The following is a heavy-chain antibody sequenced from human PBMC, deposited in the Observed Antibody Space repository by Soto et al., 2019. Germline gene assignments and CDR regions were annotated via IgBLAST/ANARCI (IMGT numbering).Heavy chain of an antibody. V-gene: IGHV4-39*01. D-gene: IGHD3-22*01. CDR2: IYYSGST. Sequence: QLKLQESGPGLVKPSETLSLTCTVSGGSISRSSYYWGWIRQPPGKGLECIGIIYYSGSTYYNPSLKSRVTISVDTSKNQFSLKLSSVTAADTAVYYCARHAGSSGYYYFDYWGQGTLVTVSS. CDR3: ARHAGSSGYYYFDY. CDR1: GGSISRSSYY. J-gene: IGHJ4*02.